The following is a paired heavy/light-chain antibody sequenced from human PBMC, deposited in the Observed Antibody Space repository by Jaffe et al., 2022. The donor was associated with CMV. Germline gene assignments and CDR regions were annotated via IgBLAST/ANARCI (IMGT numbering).Light chain of an antibody. V-gene: IGLV1-40*01. CDR3: QSYDSSLSGSRV. J-gene: IGLJ3*02. CDR2: GNS. CDR1: SSNIGAGYD. Sequence: QSVLTQPPSVSGAPGQRVTISCTGSSSNIGAGYDVHWYQQLPGTAPKLLIYGNSNRPSGVSDRFSGSKSDTSASLAITGLQAEDEADYYCQSYDSSLSGSRVFGGGTKLTVL.
Heavy chain of an antibody. CDR1: GYTLTELS. V-gene: IGHV1-24*01. D-gene: IGHD6-6*01. CDR3: ATYPAIYGSFVRAAPDY. CDR2: FDPEDGEA. J-gene: IGHJ4*02. Sequence: QVQLVQSGAEVKKPGASVKVSCKVSGYTLTELSMHWVRQAPGKGLEWMGSFDPEDGEAIYAQKFQGRVTMTEDTSTDTAYVELSSLRSEDTAVYYCATYPAIYGSFVRAAPDYWGQGTLVTVSS.